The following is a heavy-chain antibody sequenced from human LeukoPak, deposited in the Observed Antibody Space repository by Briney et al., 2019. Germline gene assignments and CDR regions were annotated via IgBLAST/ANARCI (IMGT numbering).Heavy chain of an antibody. CDR2: IQYDGRNK. D-gene: IGHD3-10*01. J-gene: IGHJ4*02. Sequence: GGSLRLSCAASGFSFSTYGMHWVRQAPGKGLEWLAFIQYDGRNKYYADSVKGRFTISRDNSKNTLFLQMNSLRAEDTAVYYCAKDKSMVRELDYWGQGNLVTVSS. CDR3: AKDKSMVRELDY. CDR1: GFSFSTYG. V-gene: IGHV3-30*02.